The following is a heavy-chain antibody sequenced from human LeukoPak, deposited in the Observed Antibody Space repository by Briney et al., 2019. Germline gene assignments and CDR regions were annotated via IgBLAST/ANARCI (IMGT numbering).Heavy chain of an antibody. CDR2: INHSGST. Sequence: SETLSLTCAVYGGSFSGDYWSWIRQPPGKGLEWIGEINHSGSTNYNPSLKSRVTISVDTSKNQFSLKLSSVTAADTAVYYCARGPPNYYGSGSYFLQFAWYAYWGQGTLVTVSS. CDR1: GGSFSGDY. D-gene: IGHD3-10*01. J-gene: IGHJ4*02. CDR3: ARGPPNYYGSGSYFLQFAWYAY. V-gene: IGHV4-34*01.